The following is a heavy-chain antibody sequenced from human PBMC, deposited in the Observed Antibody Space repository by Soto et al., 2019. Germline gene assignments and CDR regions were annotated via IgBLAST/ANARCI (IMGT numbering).Heavy chain of an antibody. D-gene: IGHD6-19*01. Sequence: QVQLVESGGGVVQPGRSLRLSCAASGFTFSSYAMHWVRQAPGKGLEWVGGIIPIFGTANYAQKFQGRVTITADESTSTAYMELSSLRSEDTAVYYCATPYSSGWNFDYWGQGTLVTVSS. V-gene: IGHV1-69*01. J-gene: IGHJ4*02. CDR2: IIPIFGTA. CDR3: ATPYSSGWNFDY. CDR1: GFTFSSYA.